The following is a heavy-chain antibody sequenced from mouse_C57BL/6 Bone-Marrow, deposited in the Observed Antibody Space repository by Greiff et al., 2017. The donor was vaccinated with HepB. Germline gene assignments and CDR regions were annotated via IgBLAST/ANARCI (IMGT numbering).Heavy chain of an antibody. D-gene: IGHD1-1*01. CDR3: ARFYYGSSYVFMDY. J-gene: IGHJ4*01. V-gene: IGHV1-39*01. Sequence: EVKLMESGPELVRPGASVKISCKASGYSFTDYNMNWVKQSNGKSLEWIGVINPNYGTTSYNQKFKGKATLTVDQSSSTAYMQLNSLTSEDSAVYYCARFYYGSSYVFMDYWGQGTSVTVSS. CDR1: GYSFTDYN. CDR2: INPNYGTT.